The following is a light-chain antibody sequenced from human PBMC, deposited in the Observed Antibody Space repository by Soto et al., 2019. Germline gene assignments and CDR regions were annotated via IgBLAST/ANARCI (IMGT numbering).Light chain of an antibody. J-gene: IGLJ1*01. CDR1: SSDVGGYNY. Sequence: QSVLTQPPSASGSPGQSVTISCTGTSSDVGGYNYVSWYQQHPGKAPQLIIYEVTKRPSGVPDRFSGSKSGNTASLTVSGLQPEDDAEYYFSSYAGRHTDVFGTGTKLTVL. CDR2: EVT. CDR3: SSYAGRHTDV. V-gene: IGLV2-8*01.